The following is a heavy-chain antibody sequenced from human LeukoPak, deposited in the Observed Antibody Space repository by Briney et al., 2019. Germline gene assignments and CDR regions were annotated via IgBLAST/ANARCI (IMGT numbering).Heavy chain of an antibody. CDR3: AKGQHIVVVTALDY. CDR1: GLTFNNAW. V-gene: IGHV3-23*01. Sequence: PGGSLRLSCAASGLTFNNAWMSWVRQAPGKGLEWVSAISGSGGSTYYADSVKGRFTISRDNSKNTLYLQMNSLRAEDTAVYYCAKGQHIVVVTALDYWGQGTLVTVSS. CDR2: ISGSGGST. D-gene: IGHD2-21*02. J-gene: IGHJ4*02.